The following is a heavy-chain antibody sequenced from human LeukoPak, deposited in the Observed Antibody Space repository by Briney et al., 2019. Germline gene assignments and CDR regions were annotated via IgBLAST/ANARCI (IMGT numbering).Heavy chain of an antibody. CDR3: ARQQELFGSGVD. V-gene: IGHV4-39*01. CDR2: IYYSGNN. J-gene: IGHJ4*02. D-gene: IGHD3-10*01. CDR1: SGSINSSYDY. Sequence: AQTLSLTCTVSSGSINSSYDYWGWIRQPPGKGLEWIGSIYYSGNNYYNPFFESRVTISVDTSKNQFSLKLSSETAAHAAVYFCARQQELFGSGVDWGQRTLVTVSS.